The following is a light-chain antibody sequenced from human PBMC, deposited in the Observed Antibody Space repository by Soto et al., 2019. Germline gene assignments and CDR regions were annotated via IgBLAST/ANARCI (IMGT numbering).Light chain of an antibody. V-gene: IGKV3-15*01. CDR3: QQYNNWPWT. J-gene: IGKJ1*01. CDR1: QNVGVR. Sequence: DIVLTQSPGPLSLSPGERATLSCMASQNVGVRLAWYQHKPGQAPRLLIHGASTRATSFPARFSGSGSGTDFTLTISSLQSEDFAVYYCQQYNNWPWTLGQGTKVDIK. CDR2: GAS.